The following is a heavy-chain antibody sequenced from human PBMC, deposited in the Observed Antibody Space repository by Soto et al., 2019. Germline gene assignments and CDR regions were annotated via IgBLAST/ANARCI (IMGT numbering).Heavy chain of an antibody. CDR1: GDSVSSNSAA. CDR3: ARDVAHVAGSLGDDFDV. D-gene: IGHD6-19*01. Sequence: SQTLSLTCAISGDSVSSNSAAWNWIRQSPSRGLEWLGRTYYRSKWNNDYAISVKSRITINPDTSKNQFSLQLNSVTPQDTAVYYCARDVAHVAGSLGDDFDVWGQGKMVTVSS. V-gene: IGHV6-1*01. CDR2: TYYRSKWNN. J-gene: IGHJ3*01.